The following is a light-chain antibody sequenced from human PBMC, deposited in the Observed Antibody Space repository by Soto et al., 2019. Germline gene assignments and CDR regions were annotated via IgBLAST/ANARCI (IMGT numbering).Light chain of an antibody. CDR1: QGISDY. Sequence: DVQMTQSPSSLSASVGDRVTITCRASQGISDYLAWYQQKPGKVPKLLIYGASTLQSGVPSRFSGSGSGTDFTLTISSLQPEDVATYYCQKYNSAPWTFGQGTKVEIK. CDR3: QKYNSAPWT. J-gene: IGKJ1*01. V-gene: IGKV1-27*01. CDR2: GAS.